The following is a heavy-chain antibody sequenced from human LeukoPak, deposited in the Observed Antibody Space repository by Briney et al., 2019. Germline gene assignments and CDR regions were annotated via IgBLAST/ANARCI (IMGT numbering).Heavy chain of an antibody. Sequence: SQTLSLTCTVSGGSLSSGSYYWSWLRQPAGKGLEWIGRIYTSGSTNYNPSLKSRVTISVDTSKNQFSLKLSSVTAADTAVYYCARAYYYDSSGYSQYWGQGTLVTVST. V-gene: IGHV4-61*02. CDR3: ARAYYYDSSGYSQY. D-gene: IGHD3-22*01. CDR2: IYTSGST. J-gene: IGHJ4*02. CDR1: GGSLSSGSYY.